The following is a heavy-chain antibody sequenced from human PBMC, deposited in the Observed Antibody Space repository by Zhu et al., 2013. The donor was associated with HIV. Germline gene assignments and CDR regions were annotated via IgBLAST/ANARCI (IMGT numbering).Heavy chain of an antibody. D-gene: IGHD3-22*01. CDR1: GYTFTGYY. CDR3: ARQRKPYYYDSSGLDAFDI. CDR2: INPNSGGT. V-gene: IGHV1-2*04. J-gene: IGHJ3*02. Sequence: QVQLVQSGAEVKKPGASVKVSCKASGYTFTGYYMHWVRQAPGQGLEWMGWINPNSGGTNYAQKFQGWVTMTRDTSISTAYMELSRLRSDDTAVYYCARQRKPYYYDSSGLDAFDIWGQGTMVTVSS.